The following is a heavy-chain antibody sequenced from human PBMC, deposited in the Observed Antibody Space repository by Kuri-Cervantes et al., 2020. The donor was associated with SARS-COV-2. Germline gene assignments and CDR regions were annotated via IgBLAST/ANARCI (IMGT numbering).Heavy chain of an antibody. V-gene: IGHV4-39*07. CDR2: IYHSGST. D-gene: IGHD3-9*01. CDR3: ARRSYYDFFTGYYIPFYMDV. CDR1: GGSVSSGSYY. Sequence: SETLSLTCTVSGGSVSSGSYYWSWIRQPPGKGLEWIGSIYHSGSTYYNPSLKSRVTISVDTSKNQFSLKLSSVTAADTAVYYCARRSYYDFFTGYYIPFYMDVWGKGTTVTVSS. J-gene: IGHJ6*03.